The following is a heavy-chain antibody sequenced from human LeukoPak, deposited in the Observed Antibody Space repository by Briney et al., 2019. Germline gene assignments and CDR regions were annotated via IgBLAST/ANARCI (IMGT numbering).Heavy chain of an antibody. CDR1: GYSFTGYW. V-gene: IGHV5-51*01. CDR2: IYPGDSDT. D-gene: IGHD5-24*01. CDR3: ARQDGRALYYFDY. Sequence: GESLRISCKSSGYSFTGYWIAWVRQMPGKGLEWMGIIYPGDSDTRYSPSFQGQVTISADKSISTAYLQWSSLKASDTAMYYCARQDGRALYYFDYWGQGALVTVSS. J-gene: IGHJ4*02.